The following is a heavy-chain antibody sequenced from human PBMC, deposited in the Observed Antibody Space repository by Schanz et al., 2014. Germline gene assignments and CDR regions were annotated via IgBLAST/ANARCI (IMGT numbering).Heavy chain of an antibody. J-gene: IGHJ5*02. Sequence: QVQLVQSGAEVKKPGDSVTVSCKVSGFIFTGYFIHWIRQAPGQGLEWMGWINVYNGDTKFAKTFQDRVTLTTDTSTSTAYMELRSLRSDDTAVYYCARERGVRGGGVWKVNWFDPWGQGTLVTVSS. CDR3: ARERGVRGGGVWKVNWFDP. CDR1: GFIFTGYF. CDR2: INVYNGDT. D-gene: IGHD3-10*01. V-gene: IGHV1-18*04.